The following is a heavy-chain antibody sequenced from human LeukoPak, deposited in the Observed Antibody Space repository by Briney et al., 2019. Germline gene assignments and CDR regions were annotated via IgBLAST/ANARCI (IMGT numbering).Heavy chain of an antibody. CDR2: IYRGGST. CDR1: GFTVSSNY. D-gene: IGHD1-26*01. V-gene: IGHV3-66*01. J-gene: IGHJ4*02. CDR3: AMATWVGGLDY. Sequence: GGPLRLSCAASGFTVSSNYMSWVRQAPGKGLEWVSVIYRGGSTYYADSVKGRFTISRDNPKNTLYLQMNNLRAEDTAVYYCAMATWVGGLDYWGQGTLVTVSS.